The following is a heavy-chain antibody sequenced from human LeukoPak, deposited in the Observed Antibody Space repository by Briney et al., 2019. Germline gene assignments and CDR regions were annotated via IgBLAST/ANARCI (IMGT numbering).Heavy chain of an antibody. Sequence: PSETLSLTCTVSGGSISSGSYYWSWIRQPAGKGLEWIGRIYTSGSTNYNPPLKSRVSISVDTSKNQFSLKLSSVPAADTAVYYCARVGSSSWFDDWGQGTLVTVSS. J-gene: IGHJ4*02. CDR2: IYTSGST. D-gene: IGHD6-13*01. CDR3: ARVGSSSWFDD. V-gene: IGHV4-61*02. CDR1: GGSISSGSYY.